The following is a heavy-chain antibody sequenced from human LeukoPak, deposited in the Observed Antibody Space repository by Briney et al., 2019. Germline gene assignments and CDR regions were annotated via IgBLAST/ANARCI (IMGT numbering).Heavy chain of an antibody. V-gene: IGHV3-15*07. Sequence: RGSLRLSCAASGFTFSNAWMNWVRQAPGKGLEWVGRIKSKTDGGTTDYAAPVKGRFTISRDDSKNTLYLQMNSLKTEDTAVYYCSTTYYYDSSEGYWGQGTLVTVSS. CDR2: IKSKTDGGTT. J-gene: IGHJ4*02. D-gene: IGHD3-22*01. CDR1: GFTFSNAW. CDR3: STTYYYDSSEGY.